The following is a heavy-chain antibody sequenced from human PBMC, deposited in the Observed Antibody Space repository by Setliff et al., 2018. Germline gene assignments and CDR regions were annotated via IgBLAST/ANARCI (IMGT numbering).Heavy chain of an antibody. J-gene: IGHJ4*02. CDR2: IKQDGSEK. Sequence: PGGSLRLSCAASGFTFSSCWMSWVRQAPGKGLEWVANIKQDGSEKYYVDSVKGRFTISRDNAKNSLYLQMNSLRAEDTAVYYCARGSSSYDYWGQGTLVTVSS. CDR1: GFTFSSCW. D-gene: IGHD6-6*01. V-gene: IGHV3-7*01. CDR3: ARGSSSYDY.